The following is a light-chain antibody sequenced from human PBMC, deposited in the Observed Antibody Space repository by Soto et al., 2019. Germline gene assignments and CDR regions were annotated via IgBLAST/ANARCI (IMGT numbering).Light chain of an antibody. Sequence: QSALTQPASVSGSPGQSITISCTGTSSDVGGYNYVSWYQQHPGKAPKLMIYEVSNRPSGLSNRFSGSRSGNTASLTICWFQAEDEADYFCGLYTSSSTLGFGTGTKLTVL. CDR2: EVS. V-gene: IGLV2-14*01. CDR1: SSDVGGYNY. CDR3: GLYTSSSTLG. J-gene: IGLJ1*01.